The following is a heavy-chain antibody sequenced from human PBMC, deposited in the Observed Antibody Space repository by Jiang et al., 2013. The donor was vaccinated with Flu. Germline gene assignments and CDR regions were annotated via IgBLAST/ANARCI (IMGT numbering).Heavy chain of an antibody. CDR3: ARQAYYDFTYYYYGMDV. CDR2: IYYSGST. V-gene: IGHV4-39*01. D-gene: IGHD3-3*01. Sequence: GSGLVKPSETLSLTCTVSGGSISSSVYYWAWIRQPPGKGLEWIGSIYYSGSTYYNPSLKSRVTISVDTSKNQFSLKLSSVTAADTAMYYCARQAYYDFTYYYYGMDVWGQGTTVTV. J-gene: IGHJ6*02. CDR1: GGSISSSVYY.